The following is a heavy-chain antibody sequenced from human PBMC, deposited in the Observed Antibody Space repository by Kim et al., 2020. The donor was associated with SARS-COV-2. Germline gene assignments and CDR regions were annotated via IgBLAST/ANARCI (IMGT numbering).Heavy chain of an antibody. V-gene: IGHV1-46*01. J-gene: IGHJ5*02. CDR2: INPSGGST. CDR1: GYTFTSYY. Sequence: ASVKVSCKASGYTFTSYYMHWVRQAPGQGLEWMGIINPSGGSTSYAQKFQGRVTMTRDTSTSTVYMELSSLRSEDTAVYYCAREGNLEWTLTGNWFDPWGQGTLVTVSS. CDR3: AREGNLEWTLTGNWFDP. D-gene: IGHD3-3*01.